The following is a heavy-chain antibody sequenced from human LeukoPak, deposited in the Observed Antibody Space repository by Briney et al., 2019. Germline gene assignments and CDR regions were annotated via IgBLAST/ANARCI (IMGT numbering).Heavy chain of an antibody. CDR1: GFTFSMYW. D-gene: IGHD6-13*01. CDR2: IKVDGSDT. CDR3: AKADIAAAAPDY. Sequence: GGSLRLSCAASGFTFSMYWMYWVRQAPGKGLEWLASIKVDGSDTYYDDSVKGRFIISRDNAKNSLYLQLNSLRADDTAVYYCAKADIAAAAPDYWGQGTLVTVSS. J-gene: IGHJ4*02. V-gene: IGHV3-7*01.